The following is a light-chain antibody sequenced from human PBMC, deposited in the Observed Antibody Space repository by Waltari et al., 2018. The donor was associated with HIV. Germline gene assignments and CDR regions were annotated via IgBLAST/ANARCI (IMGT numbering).Light chain of an antibody. V-gene: IGLV1-47*01. CDR3: AAWDDSLLNWV. J-gene: IGLJ3*02. Sequence: QSVLTQPPSASGTPGQRVTISCSGRSSNIGSTYVYWYQQLPVTAPKLLIYRNNQRPSGVPDRFSGSKSGTSASLAISGLRSEDEADYYCAAWDDSLLNWVFGGGTKLTVL. CDR2: RNN. CDR1: SSNIGSTY.